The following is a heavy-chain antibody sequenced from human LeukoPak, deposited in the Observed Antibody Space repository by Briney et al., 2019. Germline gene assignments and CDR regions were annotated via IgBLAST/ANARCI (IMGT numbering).Heavy chain of an antibody. CDR3: AKWYSYGLDYFDY. CDR2: ISGSGGST. J-gene: IGHJ4*02. CDR1: GFTFSSYG. D-gene: IGHD5-18*01. Sequence: GGTLRLSCAASGFTFSSYGMSWVRQAPGKGLEWVSAISGSGGSTYYADSVKGRFTISRDNSKNTLYLQMNSLRAEDTAVYYCAKWYSYGLDYFDYWGQGMLVTVSS. V-gene: IGHV3-23*01.